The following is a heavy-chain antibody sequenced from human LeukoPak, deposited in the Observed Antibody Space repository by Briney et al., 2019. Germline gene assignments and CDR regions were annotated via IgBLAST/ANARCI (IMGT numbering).Heavy chain of an antibody. CDR2: INAGNGNT. Sequence: ASVKVSCKASGYTFTSYAMHWVRQAPAQRLEWMGWINAGNGNTKYSQKFQGRVTITRDTSASTAYIELSSLRSEDTAVYYCARDGDYGDYYFDYWGQGTLVTVSS. J-gene: IGHJ4*02. V-gene: IGHV1-3*01. D-gene: IGHD4-17*01. CDR3: ARDGDYGDYYFDY. CDR1: GYTFTSYA.